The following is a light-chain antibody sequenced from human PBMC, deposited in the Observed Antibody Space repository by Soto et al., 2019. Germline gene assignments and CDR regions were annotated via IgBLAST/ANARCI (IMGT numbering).Light chain of an antibody. CDR3: NSYTRSNTWV. CDR1: SSDVGNYNF. CDR2: EVS. Sequence: QSVLTQPASVSGSPGQSITISCSGTSSDVGNYNFVSWYQQYPGKAPKLIIYEVSNRPSGISNRFSGSKSGNTASLTISGLQAEDEADYYCNSYTRSNTWVFGGGTKLTVL. V-gene: IGLV2-14*03. J-gene: IGLJ3*02.